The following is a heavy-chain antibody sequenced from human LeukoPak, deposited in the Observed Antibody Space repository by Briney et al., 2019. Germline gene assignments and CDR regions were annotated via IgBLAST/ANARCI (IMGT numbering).Heavy chain of an antibody. CDR2: ISDYNGNT. D-gene: IGHD3-10*01. V-gene: IGHV1-18*01. CDR1: GYTFTSYG. CDR3: ARDRVVRPKTSIDY. J-gene: IGHJ4*02. Sequence: ASVKVSCKASGYTFTSYGISWVRQAPGQGLEWMGWISDYNGNTNYAQKLQGRVTMTTDTSTSTAYMELRSLRSDDTAVYYCARDRVVRPKTSIDYWGQGTLVTVSS.